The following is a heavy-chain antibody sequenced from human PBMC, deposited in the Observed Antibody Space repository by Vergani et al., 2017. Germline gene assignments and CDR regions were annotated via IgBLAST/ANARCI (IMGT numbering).Heavy chain of an antibody. Sequence: QVQLPQWGAGLLKPSETLSLTCAVYGGSFSGYYWSWIRQPPGKGLEWIGEIKHSGSTNYNPSLKSRVTISVDTSKNQFSLKLSSVTAADTAVYYCARRYYYDSSGYAYWGQGTLVTVSS. CDR2: IKHSGST. D-gene: IGHD3-22*01. CDR3: ARRYYYDSSGYAY. CDR1: GGSFSGYY. J-gene: IGHJ4*02. V-gene: IGHV4-34*01.